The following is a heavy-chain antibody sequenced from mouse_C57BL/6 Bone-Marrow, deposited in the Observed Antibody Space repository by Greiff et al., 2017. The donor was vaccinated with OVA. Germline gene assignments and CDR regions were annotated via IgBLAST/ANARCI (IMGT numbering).Heavy chain of an antibody. Sequence: QVQLQQPGAELVKPGASVKVSCKASGYTFTSYWMHWVQQRPGQGLEWIGRIHPSDSETNYNQKFKGKATLTVDKSSSTAYMQLSSLTSEDSAVYYCAIAPAYYSNGFAYWGQGTLVTVSA. CDR1: GYTFTSYW. V-gene: IGHV1-74*01. CDR2: IHPSDSET. D-gene: IGHD2-5*01. J-gene: IGHJ3*01. CDR3: AIAPAYYSNGFAY.